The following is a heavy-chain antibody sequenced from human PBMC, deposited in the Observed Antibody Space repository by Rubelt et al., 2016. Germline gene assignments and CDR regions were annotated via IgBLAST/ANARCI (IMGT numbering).Heavy chain of an antibody. D-gene: IGHD1-26*01. CDR3: ARGVLVGVFDY. CDR1: GFSFNNYA. V-gene: IGHV3-74*01. J-gene: IGHJ4*02. CDR2: INSDGSST. Sequence: GFSFNNYAMHWVRQAPGKGLVWVSRINSDGSSTSYADSVKGRFTISRDNAKNTLYLQMNSLRAEDTAVYYCARGVLVGVFDYWGQGTLVTVSS.